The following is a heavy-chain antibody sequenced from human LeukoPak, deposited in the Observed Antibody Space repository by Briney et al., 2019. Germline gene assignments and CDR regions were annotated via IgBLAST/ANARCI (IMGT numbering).Heavy chain of an antibody. CDR3: ARGSRSSIFFDY. Sequence: ASVKVSCKASGGTFSSYAISWVRQAPGQRLEWMGWINAGNGNTKYSQEFQGRVTITRDTSASTAYMELSSLRSEDMAVYYCARGSRSSIFFDYWGQGTLVTVSS. CDR1: GGTFSSYA. CDR2: INAGNGNT. V-gene: IGHV1-3*03. J-gene: IGHJ4*02. D-gene: IGHD3-3*02.